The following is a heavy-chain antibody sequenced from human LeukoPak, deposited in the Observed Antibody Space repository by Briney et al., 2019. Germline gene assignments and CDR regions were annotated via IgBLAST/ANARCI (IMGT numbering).Heavy chain of an antibody. Sequence: SVKVSCKASGGTFSSYAISWVRQAPGQGLEWMGRIIPIFGTANYAQKFQGRVTMTTDTSTSTAYMELRSPRSDDTAVYYCARDPKYSSGWPNRFDYWGQGTLVTVYS. CDR2: IIPIFGTA. V-gene: IGHV1-69*05. CDR1: GGTFSSYA. CDR3: ARDPKYSSGWPNRFDY. J-gene: IGHJ4*02. D-gene: IGHD6-19*01.